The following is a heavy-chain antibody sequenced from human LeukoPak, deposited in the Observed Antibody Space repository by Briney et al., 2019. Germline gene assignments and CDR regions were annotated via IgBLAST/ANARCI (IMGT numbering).Heavy chain of an antibody. Sequence: GESLKISCKGSGYTFTSYWIGWVRQMPGKGLEWMGIIYPGDSDTRYSPSFQGQVTISADKSISTAYLQWSSLKASDTAMYYCARHMYHYDSGGNYYLDYWGQGTLVTVSS. CDR2: IYPGDSDT. J-gene: IGHJ4*02. D-gene: IGHD3-22*01. CDR3: ARHMYHYDSGGNYYLDY. CDR1: GYTFTSYW. V-gene: IGHV5-51*01.